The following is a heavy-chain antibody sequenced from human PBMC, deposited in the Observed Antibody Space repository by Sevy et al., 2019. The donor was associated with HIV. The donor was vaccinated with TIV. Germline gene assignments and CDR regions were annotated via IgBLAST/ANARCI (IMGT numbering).Heavy chain of an antibody. CDR3: ATQLERRDYYYYGMDV. Sequence: GGSLRISCAASGFTFSSYRMNWVRQAPGKGLEWVSYISSSSSTIYYADSVKGRFTISRDNAKNSLYLQMNSLRAEDTAVSYCATQLERRDYYYYGMDVWGQGTTVTVSS. CDR1: GFTFSSYR. CDR2: ISSSSSTI. J-gene: IGHJ6*02. V-gene: IGHV3-48*01. D-gene: IGHD1-1*01.